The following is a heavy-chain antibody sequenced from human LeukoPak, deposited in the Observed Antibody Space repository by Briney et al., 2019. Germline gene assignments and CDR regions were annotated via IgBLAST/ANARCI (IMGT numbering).Heavy chain of an antibody. D-gene: IGHD3-22*01. V-gene: IGHV3-23*01. CDR3: AKDRTLIVVGLFDY. Sequence: QSGGSLRLSCAASGFTFSNYAMNWVRQAPGKGLEWVSVISGSGGKTYYADSVKGRFTISRGNSKKTLYLQMNSLRAEDTAVYYCAKDRTLIVVGLFDYWGQGTLVTVSS. CDR1: GFTFSNYA. CDR2: ISGSGGKT. J-gene: IGHJ4*02.